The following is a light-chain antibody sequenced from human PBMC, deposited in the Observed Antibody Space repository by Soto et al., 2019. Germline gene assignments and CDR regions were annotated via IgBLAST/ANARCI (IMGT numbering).Light chain of an antibody. V-gene: IGKV3-11*01. Sequence: DIVLTQSPAPLSLSPGERATLSCSASQSVSSYLAWYQQKPGQAPRLLIYDASNRATGIPARFSGSGSGTDFTLTISSLEPEDFTVYYCQQRSNWPWTFGQGTKVDIK. CDR1: QSVSSY. CDR3: QQRSNWPWT. J-gene: IGKJ1*01. CDR2: DAS.